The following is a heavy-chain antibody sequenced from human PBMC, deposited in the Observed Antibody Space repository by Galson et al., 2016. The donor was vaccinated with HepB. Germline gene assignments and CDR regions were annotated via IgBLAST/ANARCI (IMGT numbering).Heavy chain of an antibody. CDR3: TKALTTADNFYQYGMDV. D-gene: IGHD2-2*01. CDR2: ISGPGRSK. CDR1: GFTFSNYV. Sequence: SLRLSCAASGFTFSNYVMTWVRQSPGKGLEWVSRISGPGRSKDYADSVNGRFTISRDNYKNTLYLQIDSLRSEETAVYYCTKALTTADNFYQYGMDVWGKGTTVTVPS. J-gene: IGHJ6*04. V-gene: IGHV3-23*01.